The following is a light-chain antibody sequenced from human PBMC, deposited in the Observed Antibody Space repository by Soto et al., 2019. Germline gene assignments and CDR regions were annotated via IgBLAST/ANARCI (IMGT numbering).Light chain of an antibody. J-gene: IGLJ3*02. CDR2: DVS. CDR3: SSYTSRNTWV. V-gene: IGLV2-14*01. CDR1: SSDVGNNNH. Sequence: QSALTQPASVSGSPGQWITISCSGTSSDVGNNNHVCWYQQNPGKAPKLMIFDVSNRPSGVSDRFSGSKSGNTASLTISGLQAEDEDDYYCSSYTSRNTWVFGGGTKLTVL.